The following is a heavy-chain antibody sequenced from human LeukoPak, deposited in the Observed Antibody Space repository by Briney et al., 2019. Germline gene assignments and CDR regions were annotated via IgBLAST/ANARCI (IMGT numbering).Heavy chain of an antibody. D-gene: IGHD6-13*01. J-gene: IGHJ6*02. CDR3: ARSKGYSYGMDV. V-gene: IGHV3-48*04. Sequence: GGSLRLSCAASGFTFSTYTMNWVRQAPGKGLEWVSYISSSISITYYADSVKGRFTISRDNAENSLYLQMNSLRAEDTAVYYCARSKGYSYGMDVWGQGTTVTVSS. CDR2: ISSSISIT. CDR1: GFTFSTYT.